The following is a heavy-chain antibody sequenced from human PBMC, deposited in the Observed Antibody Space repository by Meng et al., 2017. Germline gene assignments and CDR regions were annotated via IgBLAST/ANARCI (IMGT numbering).Heavy chain of an antibody. Sequence: VQLVGAGGGLVKPGGSLRISCAASGFTFSSYSMNWVRQAPGKGLEWVSSISSSSSYIYYADSVKGRFTISRDNAKNSLYLQMNSLRAEDTAVYYCARDNPHLYWGQGTLVTVSS. V-gene: IGHV3-21*01. CDR3: ARDNPHLY. J-gene: IGHJ4*02. CDR2: ISSSSSYI. CDR1: GFTFSSYS.